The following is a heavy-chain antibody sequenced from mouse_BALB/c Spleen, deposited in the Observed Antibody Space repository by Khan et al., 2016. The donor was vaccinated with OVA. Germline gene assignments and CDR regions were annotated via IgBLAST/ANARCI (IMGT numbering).Heavy chain of an antibody. CDR1: GYTFTSYW. CDR3: ARGYFGNYEFAY. Sequence: QVQLKQSGAELVKPGASVKLSCKTSGYTFTSYWIQWVKQRPGQGLGWIGQIFPGTGTTYYHENFKGKATLTVDTSSSTASMQLSSLTSDDSAVYFCARGYFGNYEFAYWGQGTLVTVS. J-gene: IGHJ3*01. D-gene: IGHD2-1*01. V-gene: IGHV1S132*01. CDR2: IFPGTGTT.